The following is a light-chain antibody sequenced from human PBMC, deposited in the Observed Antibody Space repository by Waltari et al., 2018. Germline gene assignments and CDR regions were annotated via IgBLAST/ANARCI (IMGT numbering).Light chain of an antibody. CDR3: QQDYSTPLT. V-gene: IGKV1-39*01. CDR1: RDFDSY. CDR2: DTS. J-gene: IGKJ5*01. Sequence: DVQMTQSPSSLSTSLGDRVTITCRARRDFDSYLNWYQKKPGTAPKLLIYDTSTLQRGVPPRFSGSGSGTDFTLTISSLQPEDFATYYCQQDYSTPLTFGQGTRLEIK.